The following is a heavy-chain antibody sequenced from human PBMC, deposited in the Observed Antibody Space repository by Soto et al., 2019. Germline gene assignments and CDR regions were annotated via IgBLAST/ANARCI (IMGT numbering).Heavy chain of an antibody. CDR3: ASAPEPRPIAY. J-gene: IGHJ4*02. CDR2: ISVDGGDT. CDR1: GFTLSDYW. Sequence: EVQLVESGGGLVQPGGSLRLSCAASGFTLSDYWMHWVRQVPGKGLLWVSRISVDGGDTTYADSVKGRFTIARDNAKNTLYLQPDTLRAEDTAIYYCASAPEPRPIAYWGQGRMVTVSS. V-gene: IGHV3-74*01.